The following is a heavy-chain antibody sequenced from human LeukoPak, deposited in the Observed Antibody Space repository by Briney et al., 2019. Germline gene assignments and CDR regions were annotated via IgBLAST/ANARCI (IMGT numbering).Heavy chain of an antibody. J-gene: IGHJ4*02. V-gene: IGHV4-39*07. D-gene: IGHD3-22*01. CDR2: VYYSGTT. Sequence: KPSETLSLTCTVSGGSISSTSYYWGWIRQPPGKGLQWIGTVYYSGTTYYDPSLKSRVTISVDTSKNQFSLKLSSVTAADTAVYYCAVSSGYYGYYFDYWGQGTLVTVSS. CDR3: AVSSGYYGYYFDY. CDR1: GGSISSTSYY.